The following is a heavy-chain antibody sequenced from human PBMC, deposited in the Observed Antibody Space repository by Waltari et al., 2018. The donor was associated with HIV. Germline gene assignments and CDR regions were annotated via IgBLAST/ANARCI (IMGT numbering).Heavy chain of an antibody. CDR1: GYTFTSYG. CDR2: ISAYNDTT. Sequence: QVQLVQSGAEVKKPGASVKVSCKASGYTFTSYGISWVRQAPGQGLEWMGWISAYNDTTNEAQKLQGRVTMTTGTSTSTAYMELRSLRSDDTAVYYWARDKTTYYYGSGVSYWGQGTLVTVSS. CDR3: ARDKTTYYYGSGVSY. J-gene: IGHJ4*02. D-gene: IGHD3-10*01. V-gene: IGHV1-18*01.